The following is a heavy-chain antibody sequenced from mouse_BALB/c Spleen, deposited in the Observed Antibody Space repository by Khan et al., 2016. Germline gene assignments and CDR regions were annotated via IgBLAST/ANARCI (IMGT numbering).Heavy chain of an antibody. CDR3: ARCGNFFHWYFDV. Sequence: QIQLVQSGPELKKPGETVRISCKASGYTFTTAGMQWVQKMPGKGLKWIGWINTHSGVPKYAEDFKGRFAFSLENSASTAYLQISNLKNEDTATYFCARCGNFFHWYFDVWGAGTTVTVSS. J-gene: IGHJ1*01. CDR2: INTHSGVP. V-gene: IGHV9-4*02. D-gene: IGHD2-1*01. CDR1: GYTFTTAG.